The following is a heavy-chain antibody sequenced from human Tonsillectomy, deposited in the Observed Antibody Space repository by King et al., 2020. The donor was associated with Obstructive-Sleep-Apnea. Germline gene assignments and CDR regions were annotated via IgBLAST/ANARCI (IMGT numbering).Heavy chain of an antibody. J-gene: IGHJ4*02. D-gene: IGHD1-26*01. CDR2: ISSRSSYI. CDR3: ARDKGEWDLLSFSDF. CDR1: GFTFSSYT. V-gene: IGHV3-21*01. Sequence: QLVQSGGGLVKPGGSLRVSCAASGFTFSSYTMNWVRQAPGKGLEWVSSISSRSSYIYYATSVKGRFTISRDNARNSLYLQMNNLRGEDTAVYYWARDKGEWDLLSFSDFWGQGTLVTVSS.